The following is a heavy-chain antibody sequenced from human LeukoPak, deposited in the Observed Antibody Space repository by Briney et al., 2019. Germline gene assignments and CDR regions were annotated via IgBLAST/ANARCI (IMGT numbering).Heavy chain of an antibody. CDR2: IYPGDSDT. CDR1: GYTFTSYW. V-gene: IGHV5-51*01. J-gene: IGHJ4*02. D-gene: IGHD2-2*02. CDR3: ARGLGYCSSTSCYTIKGFDY. Sequence: GESLKISCQASGYTFTSYWIGWVRQMPGKGLEWMGIIYPGDSDTRYSPSFQGQVTISADKSISTAYLQWSSLKASDTAMYYCARGLGYCSSTSCYTIKGFDYWDQGTLVTVSS.